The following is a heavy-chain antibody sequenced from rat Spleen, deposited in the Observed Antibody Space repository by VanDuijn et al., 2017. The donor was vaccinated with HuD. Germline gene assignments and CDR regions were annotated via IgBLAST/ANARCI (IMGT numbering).Heavy chain of an antibody. CDR3: ARRHYGYTDYFDY. CDR2: ISYDGSST. Sequence: EVQLVESDGGLVQPGRSLKLSCAASGFTFGDYAMAWVRQSPKKGLEWVATISYDGSSTYYPDSVKGRFTISRDNAKSTLFLEMNSLRSWDTATYYCARRHYGYTDYFDYWGQGVMVTVSS. CDR1: GFTFGDYA. V-gene: IGHV5-29*01. J-gene: IGHJ2*01. D-gene: IGHD1-4*01.